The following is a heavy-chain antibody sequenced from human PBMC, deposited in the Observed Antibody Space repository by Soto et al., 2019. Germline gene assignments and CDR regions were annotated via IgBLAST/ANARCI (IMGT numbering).Heavy chain of an antibody. CDR3: AFIAVAGAYYYYGMDV. CDR2: INPSGGST. D-gene: IGHD6-19*01. J-gene: IGHJ6*02. V-gene: IGHV1-46*01. CDR1: GYTFTSYY. Sequence: ASVKVSFKASGYTFTSYYMHWLRQAPGQGLEWMGIINPSGGSTSYAQKFQGRVTMTRDTSTSTVYMELSSLRSEDTAVYYCAFIAVAGAYYYYGMDVWGQGTTVTVSS.